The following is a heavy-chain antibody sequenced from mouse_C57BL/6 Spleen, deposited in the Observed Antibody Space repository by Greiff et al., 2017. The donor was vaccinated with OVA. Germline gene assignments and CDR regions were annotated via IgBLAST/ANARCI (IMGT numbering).Heavy chain of an antibody. D-gene: IGHD1-1*01. J-gene: IGHJ2*01. CDR2: IDPSDSYT. Sequence: QVQLKQPGAELVMPGASVKLSCKASGYTFTSYWMHWVKQRPGQGLEWIGEIDPSDSYTNYNQKFKGKSTLTVDKSSSTAYMQLSSLTSEDSAVYYCARYTTVYYFDYWGQGTTLTVSS. V-gene: IGHV1-69*01. CDR1: GYTFTSYW. CDR3: ARYTTVYYFDY.